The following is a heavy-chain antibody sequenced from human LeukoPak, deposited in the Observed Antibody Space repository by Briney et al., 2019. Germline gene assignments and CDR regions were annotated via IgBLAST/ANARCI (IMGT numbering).Heavy chain of an antibody. CDR1: GYTFTSYG. V-gene: IGHV1-18*01. CDR2: ISAYNGNT. CDR3: ARERGIAAAGSWFDP. J-gene: IGHJ5*02. D-gene: IGHD6-13*01. Sequence: ASVKVSCEASGYTFTSYGISWVRQAPGQGLEWMGWISAYNGNTNYAQKLPGRVTMTTDTSTSTAYMELRSLRSDDTAVYYCARERGIAAAGSWFDPWGQGTLVTVSS.